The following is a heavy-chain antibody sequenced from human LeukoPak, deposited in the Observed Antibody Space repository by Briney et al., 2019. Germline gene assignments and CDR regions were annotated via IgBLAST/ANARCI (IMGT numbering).Heavy chain of an antibody. CDR3: ARLGASGSYVDY. J-gene: IGHJ4*02. V-gene: IGHV4-39*01. CDR2: IYYSGST. Sequence: SETLSLTCTASGGSISSSSYYWGWIRQPPGEGLEWIGSIYYSGSTYYNPSLKSRVTISVDTSKNQFSLKLSSVTAADTAVYYCARLGASGSYVDYWSQGTLVTVYS. CDR1: GGSISSSSYY. D-gene: IGHD1-26*01.